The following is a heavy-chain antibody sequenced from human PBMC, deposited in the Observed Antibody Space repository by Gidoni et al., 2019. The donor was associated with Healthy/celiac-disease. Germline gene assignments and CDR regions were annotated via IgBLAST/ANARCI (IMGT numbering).Heavy chain of an antibody. V-gene: IGHV4-34*01. CDR3: ARGFKRVRGGIKRGPFDY. Sequence: QVQLQQWGAGLLKPSATLSLTCAVYGGSFSGYYWNWLRQPPGTGLEWIGEINHSGSTNYNPYLKGRVTISVDTSKNQFSLKLSSVTAADTAVYYCARGFKRVRGGIKRGPFDYWGQGTLVTVSS. D-gene: IGHD3-10*01. CDR2: INHSGST. CDR1: GGSFSGYY. J-gene: IGHJ4*02.